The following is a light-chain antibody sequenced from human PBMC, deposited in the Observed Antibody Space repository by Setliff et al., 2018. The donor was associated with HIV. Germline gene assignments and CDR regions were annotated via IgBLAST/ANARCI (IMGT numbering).Light chain of an antibody. J-gene: IGLJ1*01. V-gene: IGLV2-14*03. CDR1: SSDIGSYYY. CDR2: DVS. Sequence: QSLLTQPASVSGSPGQSVTISCTGTSSDIGSYYYVSWYQQHPGKAPKLVIYDVSNRPSGVSDRFSGSRSGNTASLTISGLQAEDEADYYCSSYSSNSTPYVFGSGTKVTVL. CDR3: SSYSSNSTPYV.